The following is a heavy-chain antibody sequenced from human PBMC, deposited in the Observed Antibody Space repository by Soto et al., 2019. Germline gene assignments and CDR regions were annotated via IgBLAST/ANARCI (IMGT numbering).Heavy chain of an antibody. CDR2: INPSGGST. V-gene: IGHV1-46*01. D-gene: IGHD4-17*01. CDR3: AGGIRYGDYSRWFDP. Sequence: ASVKVSCKASGYTFTSYGISWVRQAPGQGLEWMGIINPSGGSTSYAQKFQGRVTMTRDTSTSTVYMELSSLRSEDTAVYYCAGGIRYGDYSRWFDPGGRGTLVTVSS. CDR1: GYTFTSYG. J-gene: IGHJ5*02.